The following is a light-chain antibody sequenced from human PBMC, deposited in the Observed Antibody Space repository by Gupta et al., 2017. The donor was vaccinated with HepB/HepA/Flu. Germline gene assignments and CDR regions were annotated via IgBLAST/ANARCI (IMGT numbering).Light chain of an antibody. Sequence: EIVMTQSPATLSVSQGERATLSCTASQSIGSSVAWYQQKRRQAPKLLSHGASTRATGIPARFSGIGSGTECTLTTSSLQSEEFAVYDGQQYKNRLLTFGQGTQLEIK. CDR3: QQYKNRLLT. V-gene: IGKV3-15*01. CDR1: QSIGSS. J-gene: IGKJ5*01. CDR2: GAS.